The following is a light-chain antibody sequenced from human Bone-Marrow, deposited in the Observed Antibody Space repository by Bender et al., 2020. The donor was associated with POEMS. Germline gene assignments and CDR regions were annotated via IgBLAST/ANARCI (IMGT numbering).Light chain of an antibody. CDR3: SSWDDSLNGWV. CDR2: SNN. V-gene: IGLV1-44*01. CDR1: SSNFGNNA. Sequence: TQPPSASGTPGQSVTISRSGTSSNFGNNAANWYQHVPGTAPQLLIYSNNQRPSGVPDRFSASTSGTSASLAISGLHSDDEADYYCSSWDDSLNGWVFGGGTKLTVL. J-gene: IGLJ3*02.